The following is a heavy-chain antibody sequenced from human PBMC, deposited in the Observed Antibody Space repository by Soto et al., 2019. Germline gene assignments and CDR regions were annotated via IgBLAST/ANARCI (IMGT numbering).Heavy chain of an antibody. Sequence: QVQLVQSGAEVKKPGYSVKVSCEASGGTFSSYTISWVRQAPGQGLEWVGRIIPILGIASYAQKYQGRVTITADKSTGTAYVELSSLRSDDTAVYYCLNIPHYWGQGTLVTVSS. CDR3: LNIPHY. J-gene: IGHJ4*02. CDR2: IIPILGIA. CDR1: GGTFSSYT. V-gene: IGHV1-69*02.